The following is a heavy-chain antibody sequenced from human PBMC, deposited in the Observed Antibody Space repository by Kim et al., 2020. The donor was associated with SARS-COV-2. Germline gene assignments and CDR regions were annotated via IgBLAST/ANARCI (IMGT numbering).Heavy chain of an antibody. V-gene: IGHV4-59*08. CDR1: GDSISNYY. D-gene: IGHD2-2*02. J-gene: IGHJ4*02. Sequence: SETLSLTCTVSGDSISNYYWSWIRQPPGKGLEWIGYIYYSGSINYNPSLKSRVTISVDTSKNQFSLKLSSVTAADTAVYYCARQSTYWYKINELYFDYWGQGTLVTVSS. CDR3: ARQSTYWYKINELYFDY. CDR2: IYYSGSI.